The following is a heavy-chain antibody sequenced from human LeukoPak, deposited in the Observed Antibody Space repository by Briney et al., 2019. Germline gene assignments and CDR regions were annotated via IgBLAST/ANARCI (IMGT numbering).Heavy chain of an antibody. Sequence: ASVKVSCKASGGTSSRYAMNWVRQAPGQGLEWMGGIIPFFGSANYAQKFRGRLTITTDESTFTSYMELSSLRYEDTAVYYCARGRDQTNTGYCDHWGQGTLVTVSS. D-gene: IGHD2-15*01. CDR3: ARGRDQTNTGYCDH. CDR2: IIPFFGSA. CDR1: GGTSSRYA. J-gene: IGHJ4*02. V-gene: IGHV1-69*05.